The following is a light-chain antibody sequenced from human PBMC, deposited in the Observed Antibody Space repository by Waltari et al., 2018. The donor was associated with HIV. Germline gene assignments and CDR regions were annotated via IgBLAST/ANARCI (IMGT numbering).Light chain of an antibody. J-gene: IGKJ1*01. Sequence: EIVLTQSPATLSLSPGERATLSCRASQSVNYYLVWYQQKPGQAPRLLIYEASKRATGIPARFIGRGSGTDFTLTISSLEPEDFAVYYCQHRYNWPRTFGQGTKVEIK. CDR2: EAS. CDR1: QSVNYY. V-gene: IGKV3-11*01. CDR3: QHRYNWPRT.